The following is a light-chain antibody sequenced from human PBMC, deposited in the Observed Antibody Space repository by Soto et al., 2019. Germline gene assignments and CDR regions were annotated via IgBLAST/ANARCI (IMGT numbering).Light chain of an antibody. CDR1: QSVSSSY. Sequence: EIVLTQSPGTLSLSPGERATLSCRASQSVSSSYLAWHQQKPGQAPRLLIYGASSRATGIPDRFSGSGSGTDFTLTISRLEPEDVAVYYCQQYGSSPWTFGQGTKVEIK. CDR3: QQYGSSPWT. J-gene: IGKJ1*01. V-gene: IGKV3-20*01. CDR2: GAS.